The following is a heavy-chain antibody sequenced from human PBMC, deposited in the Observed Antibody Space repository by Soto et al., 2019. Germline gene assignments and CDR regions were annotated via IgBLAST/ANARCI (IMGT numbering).Heavy chain of an antibody. CDR3: TRAPRGEN. CDR2: INAGNGDT. J-gene: IGHJ1*01. Sequence: ASVKVSCKASGYTFTSFPIHWVRQAPGQRLEWMGWINAGNGDTKYSQKFQGRVTVTRDTSASTAHMELISLRSEDTAVYYCTRAPRGENWGQGTLVTVSS. V-gene: IGHV1-3*01. D-gene: IGHD2-21*01. CDR1: GYTFTSFP.